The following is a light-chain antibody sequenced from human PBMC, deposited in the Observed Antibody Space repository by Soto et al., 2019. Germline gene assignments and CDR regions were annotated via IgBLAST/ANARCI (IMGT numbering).Light chain of an antibody. V-gene: IGKV3-11*01. Sequence: EIVFTQSPATLSFSPGERATLSCRASQSVSSYLAWYQQKPGQAPRLLIYDASNRATGIPARFSGSGSGTDFTLTTSSLEPEDFAVYYCQQRSNWPTLGQGTKVDIK. CDR3: QQRSNWPT. CDR2: DAS. J-gene: IGKJ1*01. CDR1: QSVSSY.